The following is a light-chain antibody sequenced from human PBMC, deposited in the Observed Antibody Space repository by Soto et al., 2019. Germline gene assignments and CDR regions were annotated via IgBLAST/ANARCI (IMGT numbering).Light chain of an antibody. CDR3: QQYGSSPYT. V-gene: IGKV3-20*01. J-gene: IGKJ2*01. CDR1: QSVNSSF. CDR2: GAA. Sequence: EIVLTQSPGTLSLSPGERATLSCRASQSVNSSFLAWYQQKPGQAPRLIIYGAARRATGFPGRFRGRGSGTDFTLTISSLEPEDCAVYYCQQYGSSPYTFGRGTKLEIK.